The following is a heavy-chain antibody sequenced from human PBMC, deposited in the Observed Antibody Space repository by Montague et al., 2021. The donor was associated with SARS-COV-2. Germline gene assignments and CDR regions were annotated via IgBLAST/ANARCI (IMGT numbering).Heavy chain of an antibody. CDR1: GYTFTDYH. Sequence: SVKVSCKASGYTFTDYHIHWVRQAPGQGLEWMGWTNPNSGDTEYAQRFQGRVTMTRATSISIAYMELNSLTSDDTAVYYCARGTHGAGRPVFDHWGQGTLVTVSS. CDR2: TNPNSGDT. V-gene: IGHV1-2*02. CDR3: ARGTHGAGRPVFDH. D-gene: IGHD3-10*01. J-gene: IGHJ4*02.